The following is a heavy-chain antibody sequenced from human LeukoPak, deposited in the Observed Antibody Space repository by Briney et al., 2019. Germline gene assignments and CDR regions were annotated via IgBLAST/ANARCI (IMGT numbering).Heavy chain of an antibody. V-gene: IGHV5-51*01. J-gene: IGHJ4*02. Sequence: GESLKITCKGSGYSFTNYWIGWVRQMPGKGLEWMGIIYPGDSDTRYSPSFQGQVTISVDKSISTAYLQWSSLKASDTAMYYCARRSDFWSGYWFDYWGQGTLVTVSS. CDR3: ARRSDFWSGYWFDY. D-gene: IGHD3-3*01. CDR2: IYPGDSDT. CDR1: GYSFTNYW.